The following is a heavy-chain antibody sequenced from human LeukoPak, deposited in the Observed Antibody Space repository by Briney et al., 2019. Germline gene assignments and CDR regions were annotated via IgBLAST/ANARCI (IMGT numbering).Heavy chain of an antibody. J-gene: IGHJ4*02. Sequence: SGPTLVKPTQTLTLTCTFSGLSLSTSGEGVGWIRQPPGKALEWLALIYWNDDKRYRPPLKNRLTITKDTSKNQVVLTVTNMDPVDTATYYCAHRRHSSSWYDYWGQGTLVTVSS. CDR1: GLSLSTSGEG. CDR2: IYWNDDK. CDR3: AHRRHSSSWYDY. D-gene: IGHD6-13*01. V-gene: IGHV2-5*01.